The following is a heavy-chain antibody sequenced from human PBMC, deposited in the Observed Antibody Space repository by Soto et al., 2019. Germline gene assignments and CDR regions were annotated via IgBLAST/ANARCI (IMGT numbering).Heavy chain of an antibody. V-gene: IGHV3-30*18. CDR2: ISYDGSNK. CDR3: AKELQPGAPKLAGSAGMDV. Sequence: GGSLRLSCAASGFTFSSYGMHWVRQAPGKGLEWVAVISYDGSNKYYADSVKGRFTISRDNSKNTLYLQMNSLRAEDTAVYYCAKELQPGAPKLAGSAGMDVWGQGTTVTVSS. J-gene: IGHJ6*02. D-gene: IGHD6-13*01. CDR1: GFTFSSYG.